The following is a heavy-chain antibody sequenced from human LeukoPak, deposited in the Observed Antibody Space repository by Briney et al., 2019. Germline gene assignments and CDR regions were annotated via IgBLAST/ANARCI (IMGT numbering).Heavy chain of an antibody. D-gene: IGHD3-10*01. J-gene: IGHJ4*02. V-gene: IGHV1-18*01. CDR2: ISTYNANT. CDR3: ARDVVAYGSGTYNYFDY. Sequence: GASVKLSCKTSGYIFTDNGISWVRLAPGQGLEWMGWISTYNANTNYAQNLQGRVTMTRDTSTRTAYMELRSLRSDDTAVYYCARDVVAYGSGTYNYFDYWGQGTLVTVSS. CDR1: GYIFTDNG.